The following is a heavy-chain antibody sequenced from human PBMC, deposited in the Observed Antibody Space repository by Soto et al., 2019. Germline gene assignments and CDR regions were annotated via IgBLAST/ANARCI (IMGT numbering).Heavy chain of an antibody. Sequence: SETLSLTCTVSGGSISSYYWSWIRQPPGKGLEWIGYIYYSGSTNYNPSLKSRVTISVDTSKNQFSLKLSSVTAADTAVYYCARDRTDYGASQAIFDYWGQGTLVTVSS. D-gene: IGHD4-17*01. CDR1: GGSISSYY. CDR3: ARDRTDYGASQAIFDY. CDR2: IYYSGST. J-gene: IGHJ4*02. V-gene: IGHV4-59*01.